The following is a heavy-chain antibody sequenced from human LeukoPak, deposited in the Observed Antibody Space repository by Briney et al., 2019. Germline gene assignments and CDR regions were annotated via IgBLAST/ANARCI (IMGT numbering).Heavy chain of an antibody. J-gene: IGHJ4*02. CDR3: ATEGFYF. V-gene: IGHV3-23*01. CDR2: ISRSGDIT. Sequence: SGGSLRLSCAAFGAAFSKYGMKWVRQAAGAGLEYISGISRSGDITHYADSVKGRFTISRDNVKNTLYLQMNSLRAEDTALYYCATEGFYFWGPGTQVTVSS. CDR1: GAAFSKYG.